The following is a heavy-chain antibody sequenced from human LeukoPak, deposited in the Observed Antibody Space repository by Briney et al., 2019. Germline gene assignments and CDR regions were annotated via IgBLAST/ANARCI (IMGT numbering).Heavy chain of an antibody. CDR2: IWYDGGIK. J-gene: IGHJ6*02. D-gene: IGHD2-15*01. V-gene: IGHV3-33*01. Sequence: PGRSLKLSCAASGFTFSNYGMHWVRQAPGKGLEWVAVIWYDGGIKYYADSVKGRFTISRDNSKNTLYLQMNSLRAEDTAVYYCARYYSGGGCKLGYYYYGMDVWGQGTTVTVSS. CDR1: GFTFSNYG. CDR3: ARYYSGGGCKLGYYYYGMDV.